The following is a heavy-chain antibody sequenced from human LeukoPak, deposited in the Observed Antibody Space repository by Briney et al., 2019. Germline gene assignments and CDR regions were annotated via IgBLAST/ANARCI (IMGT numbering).Heavy chain of an antibody. CDR1: GYTFTSYG. D-gene: IGHD3-22*01. Sequence: ASVKVSCKASGYTFTSYGISWVRQAPGQGLEWMGWISAYNGNTDYAQKLQGRVTMTTDTSTSTAYMELRSLRSDDTAVYYCARDDYDSSGYYYPYYFDYWGQGTLVTVSS. V-gene: IGHV1-18*01. CDR2: ISAYNGNT. CDR3: ARDDYDSSGYYYPYYFDY. J-gene: IGHJ4*02.